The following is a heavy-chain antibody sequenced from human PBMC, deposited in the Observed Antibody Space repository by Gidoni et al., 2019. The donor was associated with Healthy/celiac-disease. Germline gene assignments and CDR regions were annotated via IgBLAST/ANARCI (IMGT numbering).Heavy chain of an antibody. V-gene: IGHV3-23*01. Sequence: EVQLLESGGGLVQPGGSLRLSCAASGFTFSSYALSWVRQAPGKGLEWVSAISGSGGSTYYADSVKGRFTISRDNSKNTLYLQMNSLRAEDTAVYYCAKGYLDCSSTSCYTVWGLQNAFDIWGQGTMVTVSS. CDR3: AKGYLDCSSTSCYTVWGLQNAFDI. CDR2: ISGSGGST. J-gene: IGHJ3*02. D-gene: IGHD2-2*02. CDR1: GFTFSSYA.